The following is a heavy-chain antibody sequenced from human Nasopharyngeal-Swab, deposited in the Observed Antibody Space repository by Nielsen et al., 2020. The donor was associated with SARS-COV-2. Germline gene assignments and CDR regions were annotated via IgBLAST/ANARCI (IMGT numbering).Heavy chain of an antibody. CDR3: ARGASNTVSALDY. CDR2: INPSGGST. V-gene: IGHV1-46*01. J-gene: IGHJ4*02. D-gene: IGHD4-11*01. Sequence: WVRQAPGQGLEWMGIINPSGGSTSYAQKFQGRVTMTRDTSTSTVYMDLSSLRSEDTAVYYCARGASNTVSALDYWGQGTPVTVSS.